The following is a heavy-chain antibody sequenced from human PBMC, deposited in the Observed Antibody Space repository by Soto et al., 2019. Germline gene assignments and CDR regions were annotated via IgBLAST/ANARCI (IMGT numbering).Heavy chain of an antibody. CDR1: GYTLTELS. J-gene: IGHJ4*02. CDR2: FDPEDGET. V-gene: IGHV1-24*01. D-gene: IGHD3-3*01. Sequence: ASVKVSCKVSGYTLTELSMHWVRQAPGKGLEWMGGFDPEDGETIYAQKFQGRVTMTEDTSTDTAYMELSSLRSEDTAVYYCATVKRRITIFGVVIIPYYFDYWGQGTLVTVS. CDR3: ATVKRRITIFGVVIIPYYFDY.